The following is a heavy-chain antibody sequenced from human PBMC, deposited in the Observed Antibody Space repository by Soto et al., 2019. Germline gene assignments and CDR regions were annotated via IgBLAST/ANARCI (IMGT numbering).Heavy chain of an antibody. CDR2: IYPGDSDT. V-gene: IGHV5-51*01. CDR3: ARPRSPMVRGVISSLGFDP. CDR1: GYSFTSYW. Sequence: GESLKISCKGSGYSFTSYWIGWVRQMPGKGLEWMGIIYPGDSDTRYSPSFQGQVTISADKSISTAYLQWSSLKASDTAMYYCARPRSPMVRGVISSLGFDPWGQGTLVTVSS. D-gene: IGHD3-10*01. J-gene: IGHJ5*02.